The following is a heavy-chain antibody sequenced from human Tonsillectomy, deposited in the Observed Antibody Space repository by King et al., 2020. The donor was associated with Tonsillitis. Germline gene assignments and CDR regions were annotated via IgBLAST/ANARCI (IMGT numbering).Heavy chain of an antibody. CDR2: MNPNSGNT. V-gene: IGHV1-8*01. CDR1: GYTFTSYD. J-gene: IGHJ4*02. CDR3: ARGRDIVVVGASFDY. D-gene: IGHD2-15*01. Sequence: VQLVESGAEVKKPGASVKVSCKASGYTFTSYDINWVRQATGQGREWMGWMNPNSGNTGDAQKFQGRVTMTRNTSISTAYMELSSLRSEDTAVYYCARGRDIVVVGASFDYWGQGTLVTVSS.